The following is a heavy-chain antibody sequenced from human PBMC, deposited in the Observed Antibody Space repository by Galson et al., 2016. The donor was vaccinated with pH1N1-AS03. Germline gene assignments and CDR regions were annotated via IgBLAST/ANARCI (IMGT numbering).Heavy chain of an antibody. J-gene: IGHJ3*01. V-gene: IGHV2-5*01. CDR1: GFSLTTMREG. Sequence: ALVKPTQTLTLTCTVTGFSLTTMREGVGWIRQPPGKALEGLALIYWNEDKRFSQSLKNRLTITKDTSKNEVVLTMTNMDPADTGTYYCAHSRVAVEASGAFDVWGQGTTVTVSS. CDR3: AHSRVAVEASGAFDV. CDR2: IYWNEDK. D-gene: IGHD6-19*01.